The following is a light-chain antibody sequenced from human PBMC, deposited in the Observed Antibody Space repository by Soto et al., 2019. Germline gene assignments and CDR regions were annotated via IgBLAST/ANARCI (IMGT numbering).Light chain of an antibody. J-gene: IGLJ2*01. CDR1: SSDVGGYNY. Sequence: QSALTQPASVSGSPGQSITISCTGTSSDVGGYNYVSWYQQHPGKAPKLMSYDVSNRPSGGSNRFSGSKSGNTASLTISGLQAEDEADYYCSSYTSSSVVFGGGTKLTVL. CDR3: SSYTSSSVV. V-gene: IGLV2-14*01. CDR2: DVS.